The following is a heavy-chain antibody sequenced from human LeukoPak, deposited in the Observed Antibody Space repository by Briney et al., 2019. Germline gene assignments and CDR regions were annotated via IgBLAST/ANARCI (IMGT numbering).Heavy chain of an antibody. D-gene: IGHD1-14*01. CDR1: GGSISSYY. V-gene: IGHV4-39*07. CDR3: ARWTTDTTHFDY. Sequence: SETLSLTCTVSGGSISSYYWGWIRQPPGKGLEWIGSIYYSGSAYYNPSLKSRVTTSVDTSKNQFSLILTSVTAADTAVYYCARWTTDTTHFDYWGQGTLVTVSS. CDR2: IYYSGSA. J-gene: IGHJ4*02.